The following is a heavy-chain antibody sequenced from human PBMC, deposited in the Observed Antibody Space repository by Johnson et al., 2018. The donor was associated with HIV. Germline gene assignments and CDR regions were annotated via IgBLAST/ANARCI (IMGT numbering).Heavy chain of an antibody. D-gene: IGHD3-22*01. CDR3: ARGGLTYYYDSSGYPDAFDI. V-gene: IGHV3-30-3*01. CDR2: ISYDGSNK. J-gene: IGHJ3*02. CDR1: GFTFSSYA. Sequence: QELLVESGGGVVQPGRSLRLSCAASGFTFSSYAMHWVRQAPGKGLEWVAVISYDGSNKYYADSVKGRFTISRDNSKNTLYLQMNSLRAEDTAVYYCARGGLTYYYDSSGYPDAFDIWGQGTMVTVSS.